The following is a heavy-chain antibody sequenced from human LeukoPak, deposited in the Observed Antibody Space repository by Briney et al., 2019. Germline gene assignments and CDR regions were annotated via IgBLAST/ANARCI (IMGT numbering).Heavy chain of an antibody. V-gene: IGHV3-7*01. CDR3: ARDPTGYSSSWYTDY. Sequence: GGSLRLSCAASGFTFSSYWMSWVRQAPGKGLEWVANIKQDGSEKYYVDSVKGRFTISRDNAKNSLYLQMNSLRAEDTAVYYCARDPTGYSSSWYTDYWGQGTLVTVYS. D-gene: IGHD6-13*01. J-gene: IGHJ4*02. CDR2: IKQDGSEK. CDR1: GFTFSSYW.